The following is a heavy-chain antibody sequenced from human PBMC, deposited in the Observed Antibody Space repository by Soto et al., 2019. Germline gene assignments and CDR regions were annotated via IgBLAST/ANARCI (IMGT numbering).Heavy chain of an antibody. CDR3: AEVGPIAVAGPFDY. Sequence: EVQLLESGGGLVQPGGSLRLSCAASGFTFSSYAMSWVRQAPGKGLEWVSAISGSGGSTYYADSLKGRFTISRDNSKNALYLPMNSLSAEDTAVYYCAEVGPIAVAGPFDYWCKGTLVSV. CDR1: GFTFSSYA. CDR2: ISGSGGST. J-gene: IGHJ4*02. D-gene: IGHD6-19*01. V-gene: IGHV3-23*01.